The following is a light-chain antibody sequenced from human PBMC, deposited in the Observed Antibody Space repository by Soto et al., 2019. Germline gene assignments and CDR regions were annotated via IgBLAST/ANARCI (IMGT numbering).Light chain of an antibody. V-gene: IGKV3-20*01. J-gene: IGKJ4*01. Sequence: EIVLTQSPGTLSLSPGERATLSCRASQSVSSSYLAWYQQKPGQAPRLLIYGASSRATGIPDRFSGSGSGREFTLTISRLETEDFAVYYCKQYGSSPRTFGGGTKVVIK. CDR3: KQYGSSPRT. CDR1: QSVSSSY. CDR2: GAS.